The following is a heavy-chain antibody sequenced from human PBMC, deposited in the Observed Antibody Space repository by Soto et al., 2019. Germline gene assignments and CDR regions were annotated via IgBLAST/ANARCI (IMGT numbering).Heavy chain of an antibody. D-gene: IGHD2-2*01. Sequence: GASVKVSCKASGYTFTSYGISWVRQAPGQGLEWMGWISAYNGNTNYAQKLQGRVTMTTDTSTSTAYMELRSLRSDDTAVYYCARDPQASCSSTSCYGTGWFDPWGQGTLVTVSS. CDR2: ISAYNGNT. V-gene: IGHV1-18*01. J-gene: IGHJ5*02. CDR1: GYTFTSYG. CDR3: ARDPQASCSSTSCYGTGWFDP.